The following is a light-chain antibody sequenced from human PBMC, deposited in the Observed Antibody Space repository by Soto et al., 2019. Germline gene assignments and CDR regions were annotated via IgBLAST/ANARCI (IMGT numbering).Light chain of an antibody. V-gene: IGLV2-14*01. Sequence: QSALTQPASVSGSPGQSITISCTGTSSDVGLYNYVSWYQQHPGKAPKLMIYEVTNRPSGISNRFSGSKSGNTASLTISGLQAEDEADYYCSSYTSSSTRVVFGGGTSLTVL. CDR1: SSDVGLYNY. CDR2: EVT. J-gene: IGLJ2*01. CDR3: SSYTSSSTRVV.